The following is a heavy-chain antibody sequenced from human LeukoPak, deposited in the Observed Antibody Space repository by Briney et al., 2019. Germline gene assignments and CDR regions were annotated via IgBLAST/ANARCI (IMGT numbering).Heavy chain of an antibody. CDR2: IYNSGST. Sequence: PSETLSLTCAVSGGSISSGTYSWTWMRQPPGKGLEWIGYIYNSGSTFNNPSLNSRVTISVDTSKNQFSLKLSSVTAADTAMYYRAREGGNCSGGSCSSGAFDILGQGTLVTVSS. CDR1: GGSISSGTYS. CDR3: AREGGNCSGGSCSSGAFDI. D-gene: IGHD2-15*01. V-gene: IGHV4-30-4*07. J-gene: IGHJ3*02.